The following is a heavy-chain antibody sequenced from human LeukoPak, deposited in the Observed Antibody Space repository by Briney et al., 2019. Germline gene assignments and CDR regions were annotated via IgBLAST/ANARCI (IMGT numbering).Heavy chain of an antibody. J-gene: IGHJ6*03. V-gene: IGHV3-23*01. Sequence: PGGSLRLSCAASGFTFSSYAMSWVRQAPGKGLEWVSTISGSGGSTYYADSVKGRFTISRDNSKNTLYLQMNSLRAEDTAVYYCARDRCHGYYDFWRTYYYYYYMDVWGKGTTVTVSS. CDR3: ARDRCHGYYDFWRTYYYYYYMDV. CDR2: ISGSGGST. CDR1: GFTFSSYA. D-gene: IGHD3-3*01.